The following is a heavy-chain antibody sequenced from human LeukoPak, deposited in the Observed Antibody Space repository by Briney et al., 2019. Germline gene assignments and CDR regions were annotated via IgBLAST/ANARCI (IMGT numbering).Heavy chain of an antibody. CDR3: ARDATYYYDSSGYSHFDY. J-gene: IGHJ4*02. V-gene: IGHV1-69*04. D-gene: IGHD3-22*01. Sequence: GASVKVSCKASGGTFSSYAISWVRQAPGQGLEWMGRIIPILGIANYAQKFQGRVTITADKSTSTAYMELSSLRSEDTAVYYCARDATYYYDSSGYSHFDYWGQGTLVTASS. CDR1: GGTFSSYA. CDR2: IIPILGIA.